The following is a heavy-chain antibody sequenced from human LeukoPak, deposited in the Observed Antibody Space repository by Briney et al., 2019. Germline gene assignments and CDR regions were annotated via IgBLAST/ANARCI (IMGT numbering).Heavy chain of an antibody. CDR3: ARGALLGYCSSTSCYLGMDV. D-gene: IGHD2-2*01. J-gene: IGHJ6*02. CDR1: GGTFSSYA. CDR2: IIPIFGTA. V-gene: IGHV1-69*01. Sequence: SVKVSCKASGGTFSSYAISWVRQAPGQGLEWMGGIIPIFGTANYAQKFQGRVTITADESTSTTYMELSSLRSEDTAVYYCARGALLGYCSSTSCYLGMDVWGQGTTVTVSS.